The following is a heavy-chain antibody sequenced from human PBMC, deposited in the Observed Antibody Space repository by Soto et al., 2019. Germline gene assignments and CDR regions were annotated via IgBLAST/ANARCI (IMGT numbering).Heavy chain of an antibody. CDR1: GFTFSSYS. CDR3: ASEDYGDYGRFDY. Sequence: EVQLVEAGGGLVKPGGSLRLSCAASGFTFSSYSMNWVRQAPGTGLEWVSSISSSSSYIYYADSVKGRVTISRDNAKNSLYLQMNSLRAEDTAVYYCASEDYGDYGRFDYWGQGTLVTVSS. CDR2: ISSSSSYI. D-gene: IGHD4-17*01. J-gene: IGHJ4*02. V-gene: IGHV3-21*01.